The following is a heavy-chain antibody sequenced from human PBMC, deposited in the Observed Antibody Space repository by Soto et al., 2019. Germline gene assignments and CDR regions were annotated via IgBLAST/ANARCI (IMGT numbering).Heavy chain of an antibody. CDR1: GGSISNYY. CDR3: ARARGNYYYYYGMDV. CDR2: IYYSGST. V-gene: IGHV4-59*01. J-gene: IGHJ6*02. Sequence: SETLSLTCTVSGGSISNYYWSWIRQPPGKGLEWIGYIYYSGSTNYNPSLKSRVTISVDTSKNQFSLKLSSVTAADTAVYYCARARGNYYYYYGMDVWGQGTTVTVSS. D-gene: IGHD3-16*01.